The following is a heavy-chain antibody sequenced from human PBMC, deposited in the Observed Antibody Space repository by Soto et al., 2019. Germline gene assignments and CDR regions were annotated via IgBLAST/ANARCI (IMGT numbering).Heavy chain of an antibody. D-gene: IGHD1-26*01. CDR1: GASSAGVGNS. Sequence: VQLQESGPGLLRPSETLSITGPALGASSAGVGNSWSWTRQHPEKGLEWFGYIDRTGTTFYNPSLESRVTISVDTSKNQFYLNLSSATVADTAVYYCARGGRFYYYWGQGTLVTVSS. CDR2: IDRTGTT. CDR3: ARGGRFYYY. V-gene: IGHV4-31*03. J-gene: IGHJ4*02.